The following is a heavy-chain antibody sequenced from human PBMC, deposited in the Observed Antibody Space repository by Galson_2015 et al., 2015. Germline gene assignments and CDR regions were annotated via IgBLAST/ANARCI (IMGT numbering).Heavy chain of an antibody. Sequence: QVQLQESGPGLVKPSQTLSLTCAVSGGSISSSNWWSWVRQPPGKGLEWIGEIYHSGSTNYNSSLKSRVTISVDKPKNQFSLNLSSVTAADTAVYYCARGYSGSYLGYWGQGTLVTVSS. CDR3: ARGYSGSYLGY. J-gene: IGHJ4*02. V-gene: IGHV4-4*02. D-gene: IGHD1-26*01. CDR1: GGSISSSNW. CDR2: IYHSGST.